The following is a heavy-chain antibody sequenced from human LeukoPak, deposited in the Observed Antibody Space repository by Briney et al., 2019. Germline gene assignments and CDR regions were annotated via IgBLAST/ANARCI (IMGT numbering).Heavy chain of an antibody. V-gene: IGHV3-23*01. CDR3: AADDWPQWFDP. D-gene: IGHD3-9*01. CDR1: GFTFSDYA. J-gene: IGHJ5*02. CDR2: ISGSGDST. Sequence: GGSLRLSCAASGFTFSDYAMSWVRQAPGKGLEWVSAISGSGDSTYYADSVKGRFTISRDNSKNTLYLQMNSLRAEDTAVYYCAADDWPQWFDPWGQGTLVTVSS.